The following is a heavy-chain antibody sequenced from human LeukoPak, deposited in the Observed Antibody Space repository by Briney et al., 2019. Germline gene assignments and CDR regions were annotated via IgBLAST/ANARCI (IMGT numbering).Heavy chain of an antibody. D-gene: IGHD6-19*01. CDR1: GFTFSNNA. V-gene: IGHV3-23*01. J-gene: IGHJ4*02. CDR3: AKELSGGWPFDY. Sequence: PGGSLRLSCAASGFTFSNNAMSWVRQAPGKGLEWVSGIGTNGGSTIYADSVKGRFTISRDNSKNTMFLQMNSLKAEDTGVYYCAKELSGGWPFDYWDQGTLVTVSS. CDR2: IGTNGGST.